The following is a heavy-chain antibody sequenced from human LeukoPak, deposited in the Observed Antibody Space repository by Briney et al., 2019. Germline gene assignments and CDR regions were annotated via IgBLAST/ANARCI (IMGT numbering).Heavy chain of an antibody. Sequence: GGSLRLSCTGSGFTFGDHAMSWDRQAPGKGLEWVGFIRSKAYRGTTEYAASVKGRFTISRDDSASIAYLQMNSLKTEDTAVYYCARGPIQLWIHNAMDVWGQGTTGTVSS. J-gene: IGHJ6*02. CDR3: ARGPIQLWIHNAMDV. CDR1: GFTFGDHA. D-gene: IGHD1-1*01. V-gene: IGHV3-49*04. CDR2: IRSKAYRGTT.